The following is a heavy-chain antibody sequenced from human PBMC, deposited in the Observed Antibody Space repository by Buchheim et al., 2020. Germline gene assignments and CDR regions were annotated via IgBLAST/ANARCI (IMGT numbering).Heavy chain of an antibody. J-gene: IGHJ6*02. CDR1: GFTFSSYW. D-gene: IGHD2-15*01. CDR3: ARSRMGYCSGGSCNYYYYGMDV. V-gene: IGHV3-7*01. Sequence: EVQLVESGGGLVQPGGSLRLSCAASGFTFSSYWMSWVRQAPGKGLEWVANIKQDGSEKYYVASVKGRFTISRANAKNSLYLQMNSLRAEDTAVYYCARSRMGYCSGGSCNYYYYGMDVWGQGTT. CDR2: IKQDGSEK.